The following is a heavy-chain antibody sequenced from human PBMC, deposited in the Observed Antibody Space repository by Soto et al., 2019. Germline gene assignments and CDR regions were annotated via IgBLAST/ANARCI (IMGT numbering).Heavy chain of an antibody. CDR2: INSRGTTI. D-gene: IGHD5-18*01. Sequence: XGALRLTFATSGFTFSDYYMSWIRQAPGKGLDWISYINSRGTTINYADSMKGRITISRDNARNSLYLQMTSLIAEDTGVYYCARSRGWIPPPYYYGMDVWGQGTTVTVSS. CDR1: GFTFSDYY. CDR3: ARSRGWIPPPYYYGMDV. V-gene: IGHV3-11*01. J-gene: IGHJ6*02.